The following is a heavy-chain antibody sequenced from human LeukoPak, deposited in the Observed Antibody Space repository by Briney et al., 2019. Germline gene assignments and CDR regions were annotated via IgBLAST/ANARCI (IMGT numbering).Heavy chain of an antibody. J-gene: IGHJ4*02. CDR3: ARDSPSIAAAALDY. D-gene: IGHD6-13*01. CDR1: GFTFSSYG. V-gene: IGHV3-33*01. CDR2: IWYDGSNK. Sequence: GGSLRLSCAASGFTFSSYGMHWVRQAPGKGPEWVAVIWYDGSNKYYADSVKGRFTISRDNSKNTLYLQMNSLRAEDTAVYYCARDSPSIAAAALDYWGQGTLVTVSS.